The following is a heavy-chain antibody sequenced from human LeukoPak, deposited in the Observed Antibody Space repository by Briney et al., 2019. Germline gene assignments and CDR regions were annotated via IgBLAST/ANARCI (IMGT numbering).Heavy chain of an antibody. CDR1: GGSISSYY. CDR2: IYTSGST. J-gene: IGHJ2*01. V-gene: IGHV4-4*07. D-gene: IGHD2-2*02. Sequence: KPSETLSLTCTVSGGSISSYYWSWIRQPAGKGLEWIGRIYTSGSTNYNPSLKSRVTMSVDTSENQFSLKLSSVTAADTAVYYCARSYCSSTSCYRYFDLWGRGTLVTVSS. CDR3: ARSYCSSTSCYRYFDL.